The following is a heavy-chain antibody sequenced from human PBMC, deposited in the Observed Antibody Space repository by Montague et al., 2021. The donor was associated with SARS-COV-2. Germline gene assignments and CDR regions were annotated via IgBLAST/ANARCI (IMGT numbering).Heavy chain of an antibody. CDR2: NNYSGST. J-gene: IGHJ6*02. CDR1: GGPISRSSYY. V-gene: IGHV4-39*07. CDR3: ARGRGLAVLFDFYYYGMDV. D-gene: IGHD3-3*02. Sequence: SETLSLTCSVSGGPISRSSYYWGWIRQPPGKGLEWIGENNYSGSTNYNPSLKSRVTMSVDMSKNQFSLKLRSVTAADTAVYYCARGRGLAVLFDFYYYGMDVWGQGTTVTVSS.